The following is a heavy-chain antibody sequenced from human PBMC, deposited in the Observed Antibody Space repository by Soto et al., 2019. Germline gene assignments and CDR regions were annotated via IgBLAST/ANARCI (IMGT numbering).Heavy chain of an antibody. CDR2: ISSSSSYI. J-gene: IGHJ6*02. CDR3: ARGYGDYGDYYGTDV. D-gene: IGHD4-17*01. CDR1: GFTFSSYS. Sequence: EVQLVESGGGLVKPGGSLRLSCAASGFTFSSYSMNWVRQAPGKGLEWVSSISSSSSYIYYADSVKGRFTISRDNAKNSLYLQMNSLRAEDTAVYYCARGYGDYGDYYGTDVWGQGTTVTVSS. V-gene: IGHV3-21*01.